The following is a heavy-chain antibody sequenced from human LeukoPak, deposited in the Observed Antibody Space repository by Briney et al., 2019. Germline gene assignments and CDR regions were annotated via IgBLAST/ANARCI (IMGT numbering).Heavy chain of an antibody. V-gene: IGHV3-7*01. CDR1: EFTFSSYW. CDR3: ARDLGPGQYYYYYIDV. J-gene: IGHJ6*03. Sequence: GGSLRLSCAASEFTFSSYWMSWVRQAPGKGLEWVANIKQDGSEKYYVDSVKGRFTISRDNAKNSLYLQMNSLRAEDTAVYYCARDLGPGQYYYYYIDVWGKGSTVTVSS. CDR2: IKQDGSEK.